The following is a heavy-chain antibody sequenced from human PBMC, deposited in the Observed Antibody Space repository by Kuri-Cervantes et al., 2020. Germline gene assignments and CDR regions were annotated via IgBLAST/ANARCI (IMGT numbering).Heavy chain of an antibody. J-gene: IGHJ6*03. D-gene: IGHD6-13*01. V-gene: IGHV3-23*01. Sequence: GGSLRLSCAASGFTFRSSAMNWVRQAPGKGLEWVSTISGDGGGTYYADSVKGRFTISRDNSKNTLYLQMNSLRAEDTAVYYCARVLSRAAADYYYYYMDVWGKGTTVTVSS. CDR1: GFTFRSSA. CDR3: ARVLSRAAADYYYYYMDV. CDR2: ISGDGGGT.